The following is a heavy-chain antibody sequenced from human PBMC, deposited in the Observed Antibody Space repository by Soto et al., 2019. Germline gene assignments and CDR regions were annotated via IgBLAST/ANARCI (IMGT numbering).Heavy chain of an antibody. Sequence: SETLSLTCAVSGGSISSGDYYWSWIRQPPGKGLEWIGYIYYSGSTYYNPSLKSRVTISVDTSKNQFSLKLSSVTAADTAVYYCARELWFGEDGMDVWGQGTTVTVSS. CDR2: IYYSGST. CDR1: GGSISSGDYY. D-gene: IGHD3-10*01. J-gene: IGHJ6*02. V-gene: IGHV4-30-4*01. CDR3: ARELWFGEDGMDV.